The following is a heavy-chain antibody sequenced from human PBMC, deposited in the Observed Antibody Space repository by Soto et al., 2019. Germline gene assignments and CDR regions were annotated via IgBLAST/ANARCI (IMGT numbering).Heavy chain of an antibody. D-gene: IGHD3-9*01. CDR1: GFNFSDYY. Sequence: QMQVVESGGGLVKPGGSLRLSCAASGFNFSDYYMSWLRQAPGKGPEWLSYISSSSTYTNYADSVQGRFTISRDNAKNSLYLRMNDLRARDPAAYYAAREHYALLTGSAWFDPWGQG. CDR3: AREHYALLTGSAWFDP. J-gene: IGHJ5*02. V-gene: IGHV3-11*05. CDR2: ISSSSTYT.